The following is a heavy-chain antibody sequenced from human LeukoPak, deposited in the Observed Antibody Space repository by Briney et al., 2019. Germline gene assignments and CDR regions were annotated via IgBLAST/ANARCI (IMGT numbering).Heavy chain of an antibody. Sequence: GRSLRLSCAASGFTFDDYAMHWVRQAPGKGLEWVSGIIWNSATIGYADSVKGRSTISRDNAKNSLYLQMNSLRAEDTALYYCAKSNSGSYSDYYYYMDVWGKGTTVTISS. J-gene: IGHJ6*03. V-gene: IGHV3-9*01. D-gene: IGHD3-10*01. CDR1: GFTFDDYA. CDR2: IIWNSATI. CDR3: AKSNSGSYSDYYYYMDV.